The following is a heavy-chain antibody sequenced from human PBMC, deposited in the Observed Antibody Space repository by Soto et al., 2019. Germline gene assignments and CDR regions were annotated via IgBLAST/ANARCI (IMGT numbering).Heavy chain of an antibody. CDR3: ARDDSEWELQTHYFDY. CDR1: GYTFTSYG. J-gene: IGHJ4*02. CDR2: ISAYNGNT. Sequence: GASVKVSCKASGYTFTSYGISWVRQAPGQGLEWMGWISAYNGNTNYAQKLQGRVTMTTDTSTSTAYMELRSPRSDDTAVYYCARDDSEWELQTHYFDYWGQGTLVTVSS. D-gene: IGHD1-26*01. V-gene: IGHV1-18*01.